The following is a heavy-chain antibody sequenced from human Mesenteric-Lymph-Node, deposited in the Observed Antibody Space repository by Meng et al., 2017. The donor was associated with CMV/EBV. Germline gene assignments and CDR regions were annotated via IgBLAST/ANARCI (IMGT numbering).Heavy chain of an antibody. Sequence: GGSLRLSCAASGFTFSSYAMSWVRQAPGKGLEWVSVIYSGGSSTYYADSVKGRFTISRDNSKNTLYLQMNSLRAEDTAVYYCARLETPDYWGQGTLVTVSS. CDR3: ARLETPDY. J-gene: IGHJ4*02. CDR2: IYSGGSST. V-gene: IGHV3-23*03. D-gene: IGHD3-3*01. CDR1: GFTFSSYA.